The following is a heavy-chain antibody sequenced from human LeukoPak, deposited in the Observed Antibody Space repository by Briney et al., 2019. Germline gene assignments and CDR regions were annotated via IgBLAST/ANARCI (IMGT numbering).Heavy chain of an antibody. D-gene: IGHD3-22*01. CDR3: ARSLPNSSGYYYVIYY. Sequence: ASVKVSCKASGGTFSNYAISWVRQAPGQGLEWMGGIIPIFGTANYAQKFQGRVTITADESTSTAYMELSSLRSDDTAVYYCARSLPNSSGYYYVIYYWGQGTLVTVSS. CDR1: GGTFSNYA. V-gene: IGHV1-69*13. CDR2: IIPIFGTA. J-gene: IGHJ4*02.